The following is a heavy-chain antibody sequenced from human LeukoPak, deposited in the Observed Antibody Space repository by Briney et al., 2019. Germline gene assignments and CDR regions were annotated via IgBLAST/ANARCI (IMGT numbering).Heavy chain of an antibody. V-gene: IGHV3-30*02. J-gene: IGHJ3*02. D-gene: IGHD3-22*01. CDR1: GFTFSSYG. CDR3: ARDREDYDSSGYYAGTSDAFDI. Sequence: PGGSLRLSCAASGFTFSSYGMHWVRQAPGKGLEWVAFIRYDGSNKYYADSVKGRFTISRDNAKNSLYLQMNSLRAEDTAVYYCARDREDYDSSGYYAGTSDAFDIWGQGTMVAVSS. CDR2: IRYDGSNK.